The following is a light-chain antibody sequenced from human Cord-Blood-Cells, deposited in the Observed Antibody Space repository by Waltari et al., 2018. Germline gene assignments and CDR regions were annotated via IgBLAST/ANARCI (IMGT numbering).Light chain of an antibody. V-gene: IGKV1-39*01. CDR1: QSISSY. Sequence: DIQMTQSPSSPSASVGDRVTITCRASQSISSYLNWYQQKPGKAPKLLIYAASSLQSGVPSRFSGSGSGTDFTLTISSLQPEDFATYYCQQSYGTPYTFGQGTKLEIK. J-gene: IGKJ2*01. CDR3: QQSYGTPYT. CDR2: AAS.